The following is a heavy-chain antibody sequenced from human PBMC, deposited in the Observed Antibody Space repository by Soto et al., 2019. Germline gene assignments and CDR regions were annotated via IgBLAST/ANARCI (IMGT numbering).Heavy chain of an antibody. V-gene: IGHV3-30-3*01. CDR1: GFIFSNYV. D-gene: IGHD6-19*01. J-gene: IGHJ4*02. Sequence: QVQLVESGGGVVQPGRSLRLSCAASGFIFSNYVMHWVRQPPGKGLEWVALISSDGSKKYYPDSVKGRFTVSRDNSKNTLPLQMDSLSTEDTAVYYCAREIAVTGSRGGFDYWGQGILVTVSS. CDR2: ISSDGSKK. CDR3: AREIAVTGSRGGFDY.